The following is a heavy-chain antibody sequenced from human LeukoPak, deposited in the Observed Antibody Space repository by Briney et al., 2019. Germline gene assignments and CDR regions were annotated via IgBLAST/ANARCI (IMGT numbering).Heavy chain of an antibody. CDR2: IYYSGST. CDR1: GGSISSYY. D-gene: IGHD3-3*01. J-gene: IGHJ6*03. Sequence: SETLSLTCTVSGGSISSYYWSWIRQPPGRGLEWIGYIYYSGSTNYNPSLKSRVTISVDTSKNQFSLKLSSVTAADTAVYYCARHVTISIYYYYYMDVWGKGTTVTVSS. CDR3: ARHVTISIYYYYYMDV. V-gene: IGHV4-59*08.